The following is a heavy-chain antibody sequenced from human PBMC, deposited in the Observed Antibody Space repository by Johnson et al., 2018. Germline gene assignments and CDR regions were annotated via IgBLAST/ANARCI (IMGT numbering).Heavy chain of an antibody. Sequence: VQLVQSGGGLVQPGGSLRLSCAASGFTFSSYAMSWVRQAPGKGLEWVSAISGSGGSTYYADSVKGRFTISRDTAKNSLYLQMNSLRAEDTAVYYCAGFIVGATSHDAFDIWGQGTMVTVSS. CDR3: AGFIVGATSHDAFDI. CDR2: ISGSGGST. D-gene: IGHD1-26*01. J-gene: IGHJ3*02. V-gene: IGHV3-23*04. CDR1: GFTFSSYA.